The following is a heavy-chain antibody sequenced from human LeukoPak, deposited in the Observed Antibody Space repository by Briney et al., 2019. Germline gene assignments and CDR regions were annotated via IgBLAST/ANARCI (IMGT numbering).Heavy chain of an antibody. J-gene: IGHJ4*02. CDR3: ASRGLRYYDFWSGYYTAGIFDY. Sequence: SETLSLTCAVYGGSFSGYYWSWIRQPPGKGLEWIGEINHSGSTNYNPSLKSRVTISVDTSKNQFSLKLSSVTAADTAVYYCASRGLRYYDFWSGYYTAGIFDYWGQGTLVTVSS. V-gene: IGHV4-34*01. CDR1: GGSFSGYY. CDR2: INHSGST. D-gene: IGHD3-3*01.